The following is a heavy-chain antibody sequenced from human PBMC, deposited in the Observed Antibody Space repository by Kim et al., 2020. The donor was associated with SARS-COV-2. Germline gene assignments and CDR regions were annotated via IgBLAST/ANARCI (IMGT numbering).Heavy chain of an antibody. Sequence: GGSLRLSCAASGFTVSSNYMSWLRQAPGKGLEWLSVIYSGDKTYYVEYVKGRLTISRDNSKNTLYLQMSSLRVEDTAVYYCATNLEAAGEVWGQGSLVTV. CDR1: GFTVSSNY. CDR2: IYSGDKT. J-gene: IGHJ4*02. CDR3: ATNLEAAGEV. D-gene: IGHD6-13*01. V-gene: IGHV3-66*01.